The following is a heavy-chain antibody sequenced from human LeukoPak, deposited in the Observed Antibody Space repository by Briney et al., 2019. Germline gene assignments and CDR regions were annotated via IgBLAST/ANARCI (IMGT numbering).Heavy chain of an antibody. CDR1: GFTFSSYA. CDR2: ISGSGGST. Sequence: PGGSLRLSCAASGFTFSSYAMSWVRQAPRKGLEWVSAISGSGGSTYYADSVKGRFTMSRDNSKNTLYLHMNSLKAEDTAVYYCAKKPVGTTTGGPFDYWGQGTLVIVPS. V-gene: IGHV3-23*01. J-gene: IGHJ4*02. CDR3: AKKPVGTTTGGPFDY. D-gene: IGHD1-26*01.